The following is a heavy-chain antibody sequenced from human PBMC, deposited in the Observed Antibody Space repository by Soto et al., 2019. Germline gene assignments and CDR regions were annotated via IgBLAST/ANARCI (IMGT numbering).Heavy chain of an antibody. V-gene: IGHV1-46*01. CDR3: ARGGYYFDSSRYRGIDAFDI. Sequence: ASVKVSCKASGSTFTSHYMHLVRQAPGQRIEWTGIINPSGCRSTDPQKSHGRVTMTRDTSTYTVYMELSSLRSEDTAVYYCARGGYYFDSSRYRGIDAFDIWGQGTMVTV. D-gene: IGHD3-22*01. J-gene: IGHJ3*02. CDR2: INPSGCRS. CDR1: GSTFTSHY.